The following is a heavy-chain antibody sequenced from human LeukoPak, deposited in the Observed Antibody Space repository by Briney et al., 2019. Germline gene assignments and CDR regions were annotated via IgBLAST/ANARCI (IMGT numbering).Heavy chain of an antibody. CDR2: IHHTGST. J-gene: IGHJ4*02. D-gene: IGHD3-10*01. V-gene: IGHV4-38-2*01. Sequence: SETLSLTCGVSGYSISRGYYWAWIRQPPGKGLEWIGTIHHTGSTYYTPSLGSRVTISVDTSKNEFSLNLNSVTAADTAVYYCARAGWIITSGIDYWGQGALVTVSS. CDR3: ARAGWIITSGIDY. CDR1: GYSISRGYY.